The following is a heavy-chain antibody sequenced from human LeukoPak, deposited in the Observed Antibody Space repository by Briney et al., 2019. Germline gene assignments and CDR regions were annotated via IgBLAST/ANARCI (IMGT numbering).Heavy chain of an antibody. J-gene: IGHJ4*02. D-gene: IGHD5-18*01. CDR1: GGSISSGDYY. Sequence: SETLSLTCTVSGGSISSGDYYWSWIRQPPGKGQEWIGYIYYSGSTYYNPSLKSRVTISVDTSKNQFSLKLSSVTAADTAVYYCASRRGYSYGRTLDYWGQGTLVTVSS. CDR3: ASRRGYSYGRTLDY. V-gene: IGHV4-30-4*01. CDR2: IYYSGST.